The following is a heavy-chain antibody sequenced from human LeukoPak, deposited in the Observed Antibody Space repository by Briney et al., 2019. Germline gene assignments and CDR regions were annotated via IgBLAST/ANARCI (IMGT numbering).Heavy chain of an antibody. CDR3: AKEYTRVYCTNGVCYGDYFDY. CDR2: ISGSGGST. D-gene: IGHD2-8*01. J-gene: IGHJ4*02. V-gene: IGHV3-23*01. Sequence: GGSLKLSCAASGFTFDDYGMSWVRQAPGKGLEWVSAISGSGGSTYYADSVKGRFTISRDNSKNTLYLQMNSLRAEDTAVYYCAKEYTRVYCTNGVCYGDYFDYWGQGTLVTVSS. CDR1: GFTFDDYG.